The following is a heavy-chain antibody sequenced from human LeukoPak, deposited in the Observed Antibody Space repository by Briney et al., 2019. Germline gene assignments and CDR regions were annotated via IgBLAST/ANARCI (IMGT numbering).Heavy chain of an antibody. J-gene: IGHJ4*02. CDR3: AKGTSTIAARPDI. V-gene: IGHV3-23*01. Sequence: GGSLRLSCAASGLAFDRYAMNWVRQAPGKRLEWVSVVTGSGDTTYYADSVKGRFTISRDNSKNTLYLQMNSLRAEDTAVYYCAKGTSTIAARPDIWGQGTRLTVSS. CDR2: VTGSGDTT. D-gene: IGHD6-6*01. CDR1: GLAFDRYA.